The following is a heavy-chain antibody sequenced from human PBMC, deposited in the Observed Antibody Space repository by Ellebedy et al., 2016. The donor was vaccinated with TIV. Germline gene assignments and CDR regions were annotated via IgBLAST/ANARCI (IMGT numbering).Heavy chain of an antibody. CDR1: GFTLSTYW. V-gene: IGHV3-7*01. Sequence: GGSLRLXCVASGFTLSTYWTHWVRQAPGKGLEWVANIKEDGSTKYYVDSVKGRFTISRDNAKNSLYLQMNSLRAEDTAVYYCARAIGAGDGTWGQGALVTVSS. J-gene: IGHJ5*02. D-gene: IGHD2-15*01. CDR2: IKEDGSTK. CDR3: ARAIGAGDGT.